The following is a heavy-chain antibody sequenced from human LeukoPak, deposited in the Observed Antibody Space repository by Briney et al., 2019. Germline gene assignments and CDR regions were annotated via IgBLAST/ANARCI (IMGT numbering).Heavy chain of an antibody. CDR2: IYTSGST. J-gene: IGHJ5*02. Sequence: PSQTLSLTCTVSGGSISSGSYYWSWIRQPAGKGLEWIGRIYTSGSTNYSPSLKSRVTISVDTSKNQFSLKLSSVTAADTAVYYCARATLGYYDSWFDPWGQGTLVTVSS. CDR3: ARATLGYYDSWFDP. CDR1: GGSISSGSYY. D-gene: IGHD3-22*01. V-gene: IGHV4-61*02.